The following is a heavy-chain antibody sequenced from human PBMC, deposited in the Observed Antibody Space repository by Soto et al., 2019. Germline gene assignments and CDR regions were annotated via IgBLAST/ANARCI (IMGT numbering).Heavy chain of an antibody. Sequence: PSETLSLTWTVSGGSISSYYWSWIRQPPGKGLEWIGYIYYSGSTNYNPSLKSRVTISVDASKNQFSLNLGSVTAADTAIYYCVRSVILSGGSYKGLIRLHYFDTWGPGTLVTVSS. CDR2: IYYSGST. CDR3: VRSVILSGGSYKGLIRLHYFDT. D-gene: IGHD3-3*01. CDR1: GGSISSYY. J-gene: IGHJ4*02. V-gene: IGHV4-59*12.